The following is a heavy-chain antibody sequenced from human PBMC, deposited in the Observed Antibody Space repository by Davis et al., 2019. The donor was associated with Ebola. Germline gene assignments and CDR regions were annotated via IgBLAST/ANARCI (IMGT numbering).Heavy chain of an antibody. CDR1: GYSISSGYY. Sequence: SETLSLTCTVSGYSISSGYYWGWIRQHPGKGLEWIGYIYYSGSTYYNPSLKSRVTISVDTSKNQFSLKLSSVTAADTAVYYCARLGVWYQLLAGWFDPWGQGTLVTVSS. V-gene: IGHV4-38-2*02. CDR3: ARLGVWYQLLAGWFDP. CDR2: IYYSGST. D-gene: IGHD2-2*01. J-gene: IGHJ5*02.